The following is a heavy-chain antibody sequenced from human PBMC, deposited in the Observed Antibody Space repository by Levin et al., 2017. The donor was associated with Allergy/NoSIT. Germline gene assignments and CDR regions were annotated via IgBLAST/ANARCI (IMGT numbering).Heavy chain of an antibody. Sequence: SQTLSLTCTVSGRSIDSSSYYWGWIRQTPGKGLEWIGSIYYSGSSHLNPSLKSRVTISVDTSKNEFSLKVISVTVADTAVYFCARQGGGDIVISPAGRPFDYWGQGTLVTVSS. V-gene: IGHV4-39*01. CDR2: IYYSGSS. CDR3: ARQGGGDIVISPAGRPFDY. D-gene: IGHD2-2*01. J-gene: IGHJ4*02. CDR1: GRSIDSSSYY.